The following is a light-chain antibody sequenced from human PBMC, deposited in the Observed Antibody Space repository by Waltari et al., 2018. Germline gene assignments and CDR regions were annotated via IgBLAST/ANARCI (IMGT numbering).Light chain of an antibody. Sequence: EIVLTQSPGTLSLSPGERPTLSYRASQSVSSSYLAWYQQKPGQAPRLLIYGASSRATGIPDRFSGSGSGTDFTLTISRLEPEDFAVYYCQQYGSSPRYTFGQGTKLEIK. CDR2: GAS. CDR1: QSVSSSY. V-gene: IGKV3-20*01. CDR3: QQYGSSPRYT. J-gene: IGKJ2*01.